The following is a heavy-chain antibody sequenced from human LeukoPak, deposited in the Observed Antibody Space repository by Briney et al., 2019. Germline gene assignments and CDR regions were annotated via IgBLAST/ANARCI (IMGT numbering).Heavy chain of an antibody. J-gene: IGHJ3*02. Sequence: GRSLRLSCAASGFTFSSYAMHWVRQAPGKGLEWVAVISYDGSNKYYADSVKGRFTISRDNSKNTLYLQMNSLRDEDTAVYYCARDSSMYSSGLDAFDIWGQGTMVTVSS. CDR2: ISYDGSNK. CDR3: ARDSSMYSSGLDAFDI. V-gene: IGHV3-30-3*01. D-gene: IGHD6-19*01. CDR1: GFTFSSYA.